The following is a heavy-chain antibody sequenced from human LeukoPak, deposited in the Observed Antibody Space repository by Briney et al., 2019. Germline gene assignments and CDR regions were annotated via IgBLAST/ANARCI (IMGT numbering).Heavy chain of an antibody. V-gene: IGHV4-61*08. D-gene: IGHD3-9*01. CDR3: AVTLGLTRADYFDF. CDR2: IYYSGST. CDR1: GGSISSGGYY. J-gene: IGHJ4*01. Sequence: TSETLSLTCTVSGGSISSGGYYWSWIRQHPGKGLEWIGYIYYSGSTYYNPSLKSRVTISIDRSKNQFSLKLSSVTAADTAVYYCAVTLGLTRADYFDFWGHGTLVTVSS.